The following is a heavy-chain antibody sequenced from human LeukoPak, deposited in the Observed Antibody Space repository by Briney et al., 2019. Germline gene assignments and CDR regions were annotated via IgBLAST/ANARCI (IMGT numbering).Heavy chain of an antibody. J-gene: IGHJ6*02. CDR2: MYYTGST. Sequence: SETLSLTCSVSGDSISSDYWAWIRQPPGKGLDWIGYMYYTGSTNYNPSLKSRVTISLATSKKQFSLKLSSVTAADTAVYYRARVSVVYGMDVWGRGTTVTVSS. CDR1: GDSISSDY. V-gene: IGHV4-59*01. CDR3: ARVSVVYGMDV.